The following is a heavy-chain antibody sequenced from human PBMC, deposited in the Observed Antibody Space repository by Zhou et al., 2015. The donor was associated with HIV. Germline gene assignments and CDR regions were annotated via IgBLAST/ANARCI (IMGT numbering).Heavy chain of an antibody. D-gene: IGHD2-21*02. Sequence: QVQLVQSGAEVKKPGSSVKVSCLASGGTFGYYGISWVRQAPGQGLEWMGGIIPVFGTANYAQRFQERVTITRDMSTSIAYMELSSLRSDDTAVYYCAASIVVTIPVEAVTATLDSWGQGTLVTVSS. CDR1: GGTFGYYG. J-gene: IGHJ4*02. CDR2: IIPVFGTA. CDR3: AASIVVTIPVEAVTATLDS. V-gene: IGHV1-69*06.